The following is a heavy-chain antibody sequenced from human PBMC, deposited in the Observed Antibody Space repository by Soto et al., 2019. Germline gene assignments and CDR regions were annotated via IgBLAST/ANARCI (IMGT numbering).Heavy chain of an antibody. CDR1: GYTLTELA. D-gene: IGHD6-19*01. J-gene: IGHJ4*02. V-gene: IGHV1-24*01. Sequence: ASVKVSCKVSGYTLTELAMHWVLQGPGKGLEWMGGFDPEDGETIYAQKFQGRVTMTEDTSTDTAYMELSSLRSEDTAVYYCATSIAVAGTSFDYWGQGTLVTVSS. CDR2: FDPEDGET. CDR3: ATSIAVAGTSFDY.